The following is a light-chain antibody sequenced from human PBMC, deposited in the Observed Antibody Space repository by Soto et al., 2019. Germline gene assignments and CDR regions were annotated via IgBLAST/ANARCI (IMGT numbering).Light chain of an antibody. CDR1: QYINTR. Sequence: EIVLTQSPATLSSFPGDIVNLSCRASQYINTRLAWYQHRPGQAPRLLIYQTSIRAAGIPARFSASGSGTDFTLTISDVQPEDFALYYCHQRQSWPRTFGQGTKVDIK. V-gene: IGKV3-11*01. J-gene: IGKJ1*01. CDR3: HQRQSWPRT. CDR2: QTS.